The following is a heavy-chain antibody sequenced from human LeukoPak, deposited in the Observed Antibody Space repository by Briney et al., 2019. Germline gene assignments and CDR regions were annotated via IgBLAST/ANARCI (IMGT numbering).Heavy chain of an antibody. CDR3: ATEGGWGPTDYGDHVY. CDR2: ISPYNGNT. D-gene: IGHD4-17*01. Sequence: ASVKVSCKASGYTFTNYGINWVRQAPGQGLEWMGWISPYNGNTNYTQKLQGRVTMTTDTSTSTAYMELRSLISDDTAVYYCATEGGWGPTDYGDHVYWGQGTLVTVSS. CDR1: GYTFTNYG. V-gene: IGHV1-18*01. J-gene: IGHJ4*02.